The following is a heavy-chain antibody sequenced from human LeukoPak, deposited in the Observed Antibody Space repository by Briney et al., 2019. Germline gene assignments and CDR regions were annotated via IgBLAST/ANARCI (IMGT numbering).Heavy chain of an antibody. D-gene: IGHD5-18*01. CDR3: ARGYSYGFDY. CDR1: GYTFSGYY. Sequence: AAVKVSCKASGYTFSGYYMQWVGQAAGQGLEWMGRINPISCGTKYAQKLQGTVTITRDTSISTAYMELSGLRSDDTAVYYCARGYSYGFDYWGQGTLVTVSS. V-gene: IGHV1-2*06. CDR2: INPISCGT. J-gene: IGHJ4*02.